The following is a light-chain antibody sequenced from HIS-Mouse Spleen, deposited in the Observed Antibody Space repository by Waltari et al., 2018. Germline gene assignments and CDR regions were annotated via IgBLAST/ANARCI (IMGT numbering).Light chain of an antibody. V-gene: IGLV2-14*03. J-gene: IGLJ2*01. CDR2: DVS. CDR3: SSYTSSSTV. Sequence: QSALTQPASVSGSPGQSITLSGTGTSSDVGAYNYVSWYQQHPGKAPKLMIYDVSNRPSGVSNRFSGSKSGNTASLTISGLQAEDEADYYCSSYTSSSTVFGGGTKLTVL. CDR1: SSDVGAYNY.